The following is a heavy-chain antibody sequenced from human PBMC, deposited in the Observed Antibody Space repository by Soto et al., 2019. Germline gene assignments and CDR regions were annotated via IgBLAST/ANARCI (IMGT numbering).Heavy chain of an antibody. D-gene: IGHD6-6*01. J-gene: IGHJ6*02. CDR3: ARDDSSSSDVGYYYYGMDV. V-gene: IGHV4-34*01. CDR2: ISQSGNT. CDR1: SGSFSGYY. Sequence: SETLSLTCSIYSGSFSGYYWSWIRQPPGKGLEWIGEISQSGNTNYSPSLKSRVSISIDTSKKQFSLNLASVSAADTAVYYCARDDSSSSDVGYYYYGMDVWGQGTTVTVSS.